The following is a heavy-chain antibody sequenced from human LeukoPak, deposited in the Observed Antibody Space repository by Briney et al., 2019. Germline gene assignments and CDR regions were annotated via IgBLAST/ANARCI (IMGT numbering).Heavy chain of an antibody. D-gene: IGHD6-13*01. CDR3: ASISGIASSGNWFDP. V-gene: IGHV4-59*11. J-gene: IGHJ5*02. CDR1: GGSISSHY. Sequence: PSETLSLTRTVSGGSISSHYWTWIRQPPGKALEWIGYIYYSGSTIYNPSLKSRVTISVDTSKNQFSLKLSSVTAADTAVYYCASISGIASSGNWFDPWGQGTLVTVS. CDR2: IYYSGST.